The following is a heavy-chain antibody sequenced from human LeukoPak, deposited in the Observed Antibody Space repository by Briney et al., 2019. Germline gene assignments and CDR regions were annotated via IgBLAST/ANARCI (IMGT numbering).Heavy chain of an antibody. CDR1: GGSISSGSYY. CDR2: IYTSGST. CDR3: ARDAAYYYGSGSYRNGIDY. D-gene: IGHD3-10*01. V-gene: IGHV4-61*02. J-gene: IGHJ4*02. Sequence: PSETLSLTCTVSGGSISSGSYYWNWIRQPAGKGLEWIGRIYTSGSTNYNPSLKSRVTMSVDTSKNQFSLKLSSVTAADTAVYYCARDAAYYYGSGSYRNGIDYWGQGSLVTVSS.